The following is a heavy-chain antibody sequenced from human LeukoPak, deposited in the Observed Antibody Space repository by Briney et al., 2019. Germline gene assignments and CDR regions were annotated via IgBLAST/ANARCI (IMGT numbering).Heavy chain of an antibody. V-gene: IGHV3-66*01. CDR1: GFTVSSNY. J-gene: IGHJ4*02. D-gene: IGHD3-10*01. CDR3: ARVRGQMVPI. Sequence: PGGSLRLSCAASGFTVSSNYMSWVRQAPGKGLEWISVIYSGGDTYYTDSVKGRFTISRDNSKNTLYLQMNSLRAEDTAVYYCARVRGQMVPIWGQGTLVTVSS. CDR2: IYSGGDT.